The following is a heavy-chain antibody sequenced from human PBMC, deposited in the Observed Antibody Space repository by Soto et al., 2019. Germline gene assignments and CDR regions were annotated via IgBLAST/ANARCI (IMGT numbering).Heavy chain of an antibody. Sequence: GGALRLSCAASGFTFSSYAMSWVRQAPGKGLEWVSAISGSGGSTYYADSVKGRFTISRDNSKNTLYLQMNSLRAEDTAVYYCAKVGXAGWGYYDSSGYYRTHAFDIWGQGTMVTVS. J-gene: IGHJ3*02. CDR1: GFTFSSYA. V-gene: IGHV3-23*01. CDR2: ISGSGGST. CDR3: AKVGXAGWGYYDSSGYYRTHAFDI. D-gene: IGHD3-22*01.